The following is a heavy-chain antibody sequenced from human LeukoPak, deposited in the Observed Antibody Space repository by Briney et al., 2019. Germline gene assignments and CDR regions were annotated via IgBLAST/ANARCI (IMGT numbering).Heavy chain of an antibody. J-gene: IGHJ4*02. V-gene: IGHV3-7*05. CDR1: GCIFSNYW. Sequence: PEGSLRLTCAASGCIFSNYWMNWIRQAPGKGLEWVANIKQDGSEKYYVDSVKGRFTISRDNAKKSLYLQMNSLRAEDTAVYYCVIRECWGQGILVTVSS. CDR3: VIREC. CDR2: IKQDGSEK. D-gene: IGHD3-10*01.